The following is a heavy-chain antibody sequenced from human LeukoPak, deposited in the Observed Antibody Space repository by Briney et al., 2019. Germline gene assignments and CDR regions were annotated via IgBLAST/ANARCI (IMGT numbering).Heavy chain of an antibody. D-gene: IGHD3-3*01. CDR3: ARAIEGGYDFWSGYPDYYYYGMDV. V-gene: IGHV5-51*01. J-gene: IGHJ6*02. CDR1: GYTLTSYW. CDR2: IYPGDSDA. Sequence: GESLKISCKGSGYTLTSYWIGWVRQMPGKGLEWMGIIYPGDSDARYSPSFQGQVTISADKSISTAYLQWSSLKASDTAMYYCARAIEGGYDFWSGYPDYYYYGMDVWGQGTTVTVSS.